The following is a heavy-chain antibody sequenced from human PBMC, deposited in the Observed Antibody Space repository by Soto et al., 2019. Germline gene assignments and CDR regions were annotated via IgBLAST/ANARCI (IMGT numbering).Heavy chain of an antibody. CDR3: ARDFGIAAAGWFDP. D-gene: IGHD6-13*01. J-gene: IGHJ5*02. V-gene: IGHV4-31*03. CDR2: IYYSGST. Sequence: SETLSLTCTVSGGSISSGGYYWSWIRQHPGKGLEWIGYIYYSGSTYYNPSLKSRVTISVDTSKNQFSLKLSSVTAADTAVYYCARDFGIAAAGWFDPWGQGTLVTVSS. CDR1: GGSISSGGYY.